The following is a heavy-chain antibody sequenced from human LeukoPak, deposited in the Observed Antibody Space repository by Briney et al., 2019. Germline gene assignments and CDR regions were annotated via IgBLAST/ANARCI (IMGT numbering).Heavy chain of an antibody. CDR3: ARGYCSSSSCYLYYYYMDV. D-gene: IGHD2-2*01. CDR2: MNPNSGNT. J-gene: IGHJ6*03. CDR1: GYTFTSYD. V-gene: IGHV1-8*01. Sequence: ASVMVSCKASGYTFTSYDINWVRQATGQGLEWMGWMNPNSGNTGYAQKFQGRVTMTRNTSISTAYMELSSLRSEDTAVYYCARGYCSSSSCYLYYYYMDVWGKGTTVTVSS.